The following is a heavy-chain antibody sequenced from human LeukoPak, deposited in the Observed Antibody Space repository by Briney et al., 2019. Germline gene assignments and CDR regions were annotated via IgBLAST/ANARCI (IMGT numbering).Heavy chain of an antibody. D-gene: IGHD6-13*01. CDR3: AKVAGIAAAGTGQGDY. CDR1: GFTFSSYA. CDR2: ISGSGGST. Sequence: GGSLRLSCAASGFTFSSYAMSWVRQAPGKGLEWVSAISGSGGSTHYADPVHARFTISIDNSKNTLYLQMNSLRAEDTAVYYCAKVAGIAAAGTGQGDYWGQGTLVTVSS. J-gene: IGHJ4*02. V-gene: IGHV3-23*01.